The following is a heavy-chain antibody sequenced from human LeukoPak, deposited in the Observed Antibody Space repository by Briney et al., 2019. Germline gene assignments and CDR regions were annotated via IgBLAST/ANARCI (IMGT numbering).Heavy chain of an antibody. D-gene: IGHD3-22*01. V-gene: IGHV4-59*01. J-gene: IGHJ4*02. CDR2: IYYSGST. CDR3: ARAGPYYDSSGYPLNYFDY. Sequence: SETLSLTCTVSGGSISSYYWSWIRQPPGKGLEWIGYIYYSGSTNYNPSLKSRVTISVDTSKNQFSLKLSSVTAADTAVYYCARAGPYYDSSGYPLNYFDYWGQGTPVTVSS. CDR1: GGSISSYY.